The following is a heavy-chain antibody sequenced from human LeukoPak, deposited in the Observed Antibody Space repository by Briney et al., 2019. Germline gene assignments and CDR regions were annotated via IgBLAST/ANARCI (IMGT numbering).Heavy chain of an antibody. D-gene: IGHD1-1*01. CDR1: GFNFSDYS. V-gene: IGHV3-21*01. CDR2: ISSSSSYI. CDR3: ARVVERRYYYYGMDV. J-gene: IGHJ6*02. Sequence: GGSLRLSCAASGFNFSDYSMNWVRQAPGKGLEWVSSISSSSSYIYSADSVKGRFTISRDNAKNSLYLQMNSLRAEDTAVYYCARVVERRYYYYGMDVWGQGTTVTVS.